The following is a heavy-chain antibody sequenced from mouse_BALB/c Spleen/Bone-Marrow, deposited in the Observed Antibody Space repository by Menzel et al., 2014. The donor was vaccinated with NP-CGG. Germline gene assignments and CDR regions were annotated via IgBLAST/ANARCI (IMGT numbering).Heavy chain of an antibody. J-gene: IGHJ2*01. Sequence: EVKVVESGGGLVQPGGSRKLSCAASGFTFSSFGMHWVRQAPEKGLEWVAYISSGSSNIYYADTVKGRLTISRDNPKNTLFLQMTSLRSEDTAMYYCTRGGNWDDFDYWGQGTTLTVSS. CDR2: ISSGSSNI. V-gene: IGHV5-17*02. D-gene: IGHD4-1*01. CDR3: TRGGNWDDFDY. CDR1: GFTFSSFG.